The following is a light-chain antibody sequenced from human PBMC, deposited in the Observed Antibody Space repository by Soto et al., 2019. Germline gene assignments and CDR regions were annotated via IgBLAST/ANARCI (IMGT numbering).Light chain of an antibody. J-gene: IGKJ5*01. Sequence: DIQMTQSPSSLSASVGDRVTITCRASQSISSYLNWYQQKPGKAPKLMIYAASSLQSGVPSRFSGSGSGTDFTLTITSPQPEDFATYYSQQSDSTPITLGQGTRLEIK. V-gene: IGKV1-39*01. CDR1: QSISSY. CDR2: AAS. CDR3: QQSDSTPIT.